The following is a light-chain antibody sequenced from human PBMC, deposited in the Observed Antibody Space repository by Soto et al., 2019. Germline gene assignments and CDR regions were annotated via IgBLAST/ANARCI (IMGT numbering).Light chain of an antibody. Sequence: EIVLTQSPGTLSLSPGERATLSCRASQSVSSSYLAWYQQKPGQAPRLLIYGASSRATGIPDRFSGSGSGTDFTLTISRLEPEDLAVYYCQQYGSSPQRTFGQGTKLEIK. V-gene: IGKV3-20*01. CDR3: QQYGSSPQRT. CDR2: GAS. J-gene: IGKJ2*02. CDR1: QSVSSSY.